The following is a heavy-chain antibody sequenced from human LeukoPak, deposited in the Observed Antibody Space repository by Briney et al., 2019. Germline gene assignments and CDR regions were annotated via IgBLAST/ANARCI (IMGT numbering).Heavy chain of an antibody. D-gene: IGHD5/OR15-5a*01. CDR3: ARDKGIKCSFDI. V-gene: IGHV3-74*01. CDR2: SNSDGSST. CDR1: GFTFSSYG. Sequence: GGSLRLSCAASGFTFSSYGMHWVRQAPGKGLVWVSRSNSDGSSTTYADSVKGRFTISRDNAKNTLYLQMNSLRAEDTAVYYCARDKGIKCSFDIWGQGTLVTVYS. J-gene: IGHJ3*02.